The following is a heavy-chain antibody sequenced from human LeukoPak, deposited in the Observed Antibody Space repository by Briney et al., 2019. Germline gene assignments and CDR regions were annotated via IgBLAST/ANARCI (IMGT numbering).Heavy chain of an antibody. CDR3: AKGQGPTPYYFDY. V-gene: IGHV3-23*01. J-gene: IGHJ4*02. CDR2: ISGSGGST. Sequence: GGSLRLSCAASGFTFSSYAMSWVRQAPGKGLEWVSAISGSGGSTYYADSVKSRFTISRDNSKNTLYLQMNSLRAEDTAVYYCAKGQGPTPYYFDYWGQGTLVTVSS. CDR1: GFTFSSYA.